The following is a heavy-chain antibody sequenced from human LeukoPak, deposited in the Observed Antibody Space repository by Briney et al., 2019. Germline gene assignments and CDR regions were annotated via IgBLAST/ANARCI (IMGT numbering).Heavy chain of an antibody. CDR1: GFTFSSYC. CDR2: ISPDGSTT. Sequence: GGSLRLSCEASGFTFSSYCMHWVRQAPGKGLVWVSRISPDGSTTGLADSVKGRFTTSRDNAKNTLFLQMNSLRAEDTAVYYCTRDFDFSSAIWGQGTLVTVSS. CDR3: TRDFDFSSAI. J-gene: IGHJ4*02. V-gene: IGHV3-74*01. D-gene: IGHD3-3*01.